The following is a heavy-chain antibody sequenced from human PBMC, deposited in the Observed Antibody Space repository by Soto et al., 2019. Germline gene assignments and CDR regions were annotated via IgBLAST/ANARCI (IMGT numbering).Heavy chain of an antibody. CDR2: IIPIFGTA. D-gene: IGHD5-12*01. CDR3: ARGNDSGYSGYENAFDI. Sequence: QVQLVQSGAEVKKPGSSVKVSCKASGGTFSSYAISWVRQAPGQGLEWMGGIIPIFGTANYAQKFQGRVTITADESTSTAYMELSSLRSEDTAVYYCARGNDSGYSGYENAFDIWGQGTMVTVSS. CDR1: GGTFSSYA. V-gene: IGHV1-69*01. J-gene: IGHJ3*02.